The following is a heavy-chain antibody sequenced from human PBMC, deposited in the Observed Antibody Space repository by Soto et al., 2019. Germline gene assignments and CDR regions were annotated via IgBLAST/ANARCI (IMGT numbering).Heavy chain of an antibody. V-gene: IGHV4-30-4*01. J-gene: IGHJ4*02. CDR2: IYYNGST. CDR1: GASISSGDYY. Sequence: TLSLTCTVSGASISSGDYYWSWVRQPPGKGLEWIGYIYYNGSTYYKPSLKSRVTISIDTSKNQLSLKLTSVTAADTAVYYCATVDPWPYRQMXYWGQGTLVTVSS. CDR3: ATVDPWPYRQMXY. D-gene: IGHD4-4*01.